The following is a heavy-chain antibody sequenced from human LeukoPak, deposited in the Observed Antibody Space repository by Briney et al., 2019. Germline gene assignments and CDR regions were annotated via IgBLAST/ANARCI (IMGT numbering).Heavy chain of an antibody. CDR2: ISGDGDST. CDR1: GFTVSSNY. V-gene: IGHV3-23*01. Sequence: GGSLRLSCAASGFTVSSNYMNWVRQAPGKGLEWVSAISGDGDSTYYADSVRGRFIISRDTFKNTLFLQLKSLRAEDTAIYYCAKLEGSGWSGYMDVWGKGTTVIVS. CDR3: AKLEGSGWSGYMDV. D-gene: IGHD6-19*01. J-gene: IGHJ6*03.